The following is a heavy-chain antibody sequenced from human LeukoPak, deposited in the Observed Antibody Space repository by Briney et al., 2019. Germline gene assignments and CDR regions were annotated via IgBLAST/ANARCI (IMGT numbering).Heavy chain of an antibody. D-gene: IGHD2-15*01. V-gene: IGHV3-23*01. CDR2: ISGSGTDT. J-gene: IGHJ4*02. CDR3: AKGGGSSCYSPSDY. Sequence: PGGSLRLSCGGSGFTFSSYAVSWVRQAPGKGLEWFSAISGSGTDTFYANSVKGRFTISRDNPKNTLYLQMNSLRAEDTAVYYCAKGGGSSCYSPSDYWGQGTLVTVSS. CDR1: GFTFSSYA.